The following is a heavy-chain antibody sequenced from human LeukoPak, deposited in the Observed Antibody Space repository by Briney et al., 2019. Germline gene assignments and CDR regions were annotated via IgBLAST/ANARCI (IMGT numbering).Heavy chain of an antibody. Sequence: PGGSLRLSCAASGFTLSNYWMHWVRQAPGKGLVWVSRVNSDGSSTGYADSVKGRFTISRDNSKNTLYLQMNSLRAEDTAVYYCAKGIMITFGGVIDDAFDIWGQGTMVTVSS. CDR1: GFTLSNYW. CDR2: VNSDGSST. J-gene: IGHJ3*02. CDR3: AKGIMITFGGVIDDAFDI. D-gene: IGHD3-16*01. V-gene: IGHV3-74*01.